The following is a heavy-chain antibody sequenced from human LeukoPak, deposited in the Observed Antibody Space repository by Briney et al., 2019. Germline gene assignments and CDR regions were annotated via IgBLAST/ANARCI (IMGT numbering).Heavy chain of an antibody. CDR2: IIAILGIA. V-gene: IGHV1-69*04. Sequence: SVRLSCKPALGTFSRYAISWVRRAPGHRLEWRGRIIAILGIANYAQKLQGRVTITADKSTSTAYMELSSLRSEDTAVYYCARGRRDGYSYVGDYWGQGTLVTVSS. CDR3: ARGRRDGYSYVGDY. D-gene: IGHD5-24*01. CDR1: LGTFSRYA. J-gene: IGHJ4*02.